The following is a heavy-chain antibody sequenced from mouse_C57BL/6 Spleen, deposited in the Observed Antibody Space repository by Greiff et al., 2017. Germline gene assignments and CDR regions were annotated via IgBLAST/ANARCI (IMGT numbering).Heavy chain of an antibody. Sequence: EVQLQQSGPELVKPGASVKISCKASGYTFTDYYMNWVKQSHGKSLEWIGDINPNNGGTSYNQKFKGKATLTVDKSSSTAYMELRSLTSEASAVYYCARLPYFDVWGTGTTVTVSS. CDR1: GYTFTDYY. V-gene: IGHV1-26*01. CDR3: ARLPYFDV. J-gene: IGHJ1*03. CDR2: INPNNGGT.